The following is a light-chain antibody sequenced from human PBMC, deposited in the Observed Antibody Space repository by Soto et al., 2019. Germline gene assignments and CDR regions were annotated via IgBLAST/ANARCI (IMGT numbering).Light chain of an antibody. CDR3: QQYNSWRT. CDR2: GVS. CDR1: QSVSSN. J-gene: IGKJ1*01. Sequence: EIVFTQSPGTLSLSPGERATFSWRASQSVSSNYLAWSQPKPGQAPRLLIYGVSTTATGNPARFSGSGSGTEFTLTISSLQSEDFAVYYCQQYNSWRTFGQGTKVDIK. V-gene: IGKV3-15*01.